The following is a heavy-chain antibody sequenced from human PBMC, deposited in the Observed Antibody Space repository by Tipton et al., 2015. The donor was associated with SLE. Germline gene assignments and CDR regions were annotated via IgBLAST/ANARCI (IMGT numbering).Heavy chain of an antibody. Sequence: SLRLSCAASGFTFSSYWMSWVRQAPGKGLEWVANIKQDGSEKYYVDSVKGRFTISRDNAKNSLILQMNSLRAEDTAVYYCARAGLRFLEWPSDYYGMDVWGQGTTVTVSS. CDR3: ARAGLRFLEWPSDYYGMDV. J-gene: IGHJ6*02. V-gene: IGHV3-7*03. D-gene: IGHD3-3*01. CDR1: GFTFSSYW. CDR2: IKQDGSEK.